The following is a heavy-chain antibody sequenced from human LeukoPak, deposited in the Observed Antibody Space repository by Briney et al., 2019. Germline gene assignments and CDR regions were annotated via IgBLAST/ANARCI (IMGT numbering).Heavy chain of an antibody. CDR1: GGSISSHY. D-gene: IGHD3-22*01. Sequence: SETLSLTCTVSGGSISSHYWSWIRQPPGKGLEWIGYIYYSGSTNYNPSLKSRVTISVDTSKNQFSLKLSSVTAADTAVYYCARAGWSYGSSGPIDYWGQGTLVTVSS. V-gene: IGHV4-59*11. CDR2: IYYSGST. CDR3: ARAGWSYGSSGPIDY. J-gene: IGHJ4*02.